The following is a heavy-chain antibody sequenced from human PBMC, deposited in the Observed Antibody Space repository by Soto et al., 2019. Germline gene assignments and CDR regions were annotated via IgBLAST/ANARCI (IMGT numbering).Heavy chain of an antibody. CDR2: ISGSGGTT. CDR1: GFTFSNYA. J-gene: IGHJ4*02. CDR3: AKCFGETGSNSGWRWSFPY. V-gene: IGHV3-23*01. Sequence: EVQLLESGGGLVQPGRSLRLSCAASGFTFSNYAMRWVRQAPGQGLDWVSAISGSGGTTYYADSVKGRFTISRDNSKNSLFLQINRLSAEDAAVYYGAKCFGETGSNSGWRWSFPYWGQATVVTVSS. D-gene: IGHD6-25*01.